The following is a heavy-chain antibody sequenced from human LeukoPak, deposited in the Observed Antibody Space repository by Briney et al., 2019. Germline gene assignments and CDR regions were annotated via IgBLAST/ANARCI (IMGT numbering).Heavy chain of an antibody. CDR1: GYTFTSYG. D-gene: IGHD3-22*01. CDR2: ISAYNGNT. J-gene: IGHJ4*02. Sequence: ASVTVSFKASGYTFTSYGISWVRQAPGQGLEWMGWISAYNGNTNYAQKLQGRVTVTTDTSTSTAYMELRSLRSDDTAVYYCAFTGYYDSSGYYPYDYWGQGTLVTVSS. V-gene: IGHV1-18*01. CDR3: AFTGYYDSSGYYPYDY.